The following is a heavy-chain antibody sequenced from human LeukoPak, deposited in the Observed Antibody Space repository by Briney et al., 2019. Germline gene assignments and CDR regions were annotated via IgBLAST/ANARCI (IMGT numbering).Heavy chain of an antibody. D-gene: IGHD3-16*02. Sequence: GGSLRLSCAASGFTFSSYAMSWVRQAPGKGLEWVSAISGSGGSTYYADSVKGRFTISRDNSKNTLYLQMNSLRAEDTAVYYCAKAGVTITFGGVIVIPLDYWGQETLVTVSS. CDR3: AKAGVTITFGGVIVIPLDY. CDR2: ISGSGGST. CDR1: GFTFSSYA. J-gene: IGHJ4*02. V-gene: IGHV3-23*01.